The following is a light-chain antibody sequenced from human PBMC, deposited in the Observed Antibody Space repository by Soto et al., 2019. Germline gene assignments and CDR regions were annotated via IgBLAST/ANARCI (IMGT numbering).Light chain of an antibody. Sequence: QSVLTQPASVSGSPGQSITISCTGTSSDVGGYNFVSWYQQHPSKAPKLMIYEVSNLPSGVSNRSSGSKSGNTASLTISGIQAEGEAEYYCRSYTGSRIGVFGGGTKLTVL. CDR2: EVS. CDR3: RSYTGSRIGV. J-gene: IGLJ2*01. V-gene: IGLV2-14*01. CDR1: SSDVGGYNF.